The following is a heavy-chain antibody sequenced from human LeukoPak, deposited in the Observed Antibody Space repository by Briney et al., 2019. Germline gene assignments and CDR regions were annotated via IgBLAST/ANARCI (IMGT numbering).Heavy chain of an antibody. CDR2: IYYSGST. J-gene: IGHJ3*02. CDR1: GGSISSYY. D-gene: IGHD3-10*01. Sequence: SETLSLTCTVSGGSISSYYWSWIRQPPGKGLEWIGYIYYSGSTNYNPSLKSRVTISLDTSKNQFSLKLSSVTAADTAVYYCARETLRSTIVRDAFDIWGQGTMVTVSS. V-gene: IGHV4-59*01. CDR3: ARETLRSTIVRDAFDI.